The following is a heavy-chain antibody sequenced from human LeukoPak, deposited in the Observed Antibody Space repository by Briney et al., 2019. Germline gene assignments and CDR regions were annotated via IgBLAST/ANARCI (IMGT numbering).Heavy chain of an antibody. J-gene: IGHJ6*02. D-gene: IGHD1-26*01. CDR2: VYYTGYS. CDR3: ARGRSNYYGMDV. V-gene: IGHV4-39*01. CDR1: GGLISSSGNFY. Sequence: SETLSLTCSVSGGLISSSGNFYWGWIRQVPGKGLEWIGSVYYTGYSYDNPSLKSRVTVSVDTSKNQFSLKLNSVTAADTAIYYCARGRSNYYGMDVWGQGTTVTVSS.